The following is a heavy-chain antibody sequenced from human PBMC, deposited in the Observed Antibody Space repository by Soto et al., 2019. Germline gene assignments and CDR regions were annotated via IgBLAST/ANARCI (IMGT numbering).Heavy chain of an antibody. J-gene: IGHJ6*02. V-gene: IGHV6-1*01. D-gene: IGHD5-12*01. CDR2: TYYTSQWYN. CDR3: SRYVDIVATVPEYYYFGMDV. CDR1: GDSVSSNSAA. Sequence: SQTLSLTCAISGDSVSSNSAAWNWIRQSPSTGLEWLGRTYYTSQWYNEYAVSVKSRITINPYTSKDQFSLQLNSVTPEVTAVYYCSRYVDIVATVPEYYYFGMDVWGQGTTVTVS.